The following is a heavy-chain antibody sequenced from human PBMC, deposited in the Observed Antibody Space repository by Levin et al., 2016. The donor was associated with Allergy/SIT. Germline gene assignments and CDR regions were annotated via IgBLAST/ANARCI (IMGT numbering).Heavy chain of an antibody. CDR3: AARYRPGIAVARGHYYYGMDV. Sequence: GSLRLSCTVSGGSISSSSYYWGWIRQPPGKGLEWIGSIYYSGSTYYNPSLKSRVTISVDTSKNQFSLKLSSVTAADTAVYYCAARYRPGIAVARGHYYYGMDVWGQGTTVTVSS. D-gene: IGHD6-19*01. CDR2: IYYSGST. CDR1: GGSISSSSYY. V-gene: IGHV4-39*01. J-gene: IGHJ6*02.